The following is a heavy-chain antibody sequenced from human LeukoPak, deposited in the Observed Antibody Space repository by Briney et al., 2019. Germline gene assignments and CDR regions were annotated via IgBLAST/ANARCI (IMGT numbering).Heavy chain of an antibody. Sequence: NPSETLSLTCAVYGGSFSGYYWSWIRQPAGKGLEWIGRIYTSGSTNYNPSLKSRVTMSVDTSKNQFSLKLSSVTAADTAVYYCARTYCSSTSCPFDPWGQGTLVTVSS. J-gene: IGHJ5*02. CDR1: GGSFSGYY. CDR2: IYTSGST. D-gene: IGHD2-2*01. V-gene: IGHV4-59*10. CDR3: ARTYCSSTSCPFDP.